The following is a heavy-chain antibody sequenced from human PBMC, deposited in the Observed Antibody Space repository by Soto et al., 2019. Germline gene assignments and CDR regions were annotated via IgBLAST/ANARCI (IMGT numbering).Heavy chain of an antibody. V-gene: IGHV1-46*01. CDR2: INPSGGST. CDR3: AREPYHVYYDSSGYPYFDC. Sequence: QVQLVQSGAEVKKPGASVKVSCKASGYTCTSYYMHWVRQAPGQGLEWLGIINPSGGSTSYGQKFQGRVSMTRDTSTSTVYMELSSLGSEDTAVHYCAREPYHVYYDSSGYPYFDCRGQGTLVPGSS. CDR1: GYTCTSYY. D-gene: IGHD3-22*01. J-gene: IGHJ4*02.